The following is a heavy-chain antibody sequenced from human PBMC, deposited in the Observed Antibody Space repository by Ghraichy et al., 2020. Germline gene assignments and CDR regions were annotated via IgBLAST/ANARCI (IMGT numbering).Heavy chain of an antibody. CDR3: ARDRPPSTTEKRNYYYYGMDV. V-gene: IGHV3-53*01. CDR2: IYSGGST. J-gene: IGHJ6*02. Sequence: GESLNISCAASGFTVSSNYMSWVRQAPGKGLEWVSVIYSGGSTYYADSVKGRFTISRDHSKNTLYLQMNSLRAEDTAVYYCARDRPPSTTEKRNYYYYGMDVWGQGTTVTVSS. CDR1: GFTVSSNY. D-gene: IGHD4-17*01.